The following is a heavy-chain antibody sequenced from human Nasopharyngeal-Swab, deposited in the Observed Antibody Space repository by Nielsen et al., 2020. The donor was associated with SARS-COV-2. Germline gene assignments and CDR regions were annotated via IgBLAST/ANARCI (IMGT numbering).Heavy chain of an antibody. V-gene: IGHV3-23*01. CDR3: AKRQKMQLWLDLFDS. CDR2: ISGSGQST. Sequence: VRQAPGKGLEWVSAISGSGQSTYYVGSVKGRFTISRDNSKNTLYLQMNSLRAEDTAVYYCAKRQKMQLWLDLFDSWGQGTLVTVSS. J-gene: IGHJ4*02. D-gene: IGHD5-18*01.